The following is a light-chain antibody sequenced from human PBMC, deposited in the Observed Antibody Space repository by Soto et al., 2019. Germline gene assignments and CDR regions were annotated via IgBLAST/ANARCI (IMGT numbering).Light chain of an antibody. Sequence: DIQMTQSASSLSASVGDRVTITCRASQSIGTFVNWYQQKPGKAPKLLIYAASSLQSGVPPRFSGSGSGTDFTLTIKSLQPEDFATYFCQQSYSTPPWTFGQGTKVEIK. V-gene: IGKV1-39*01. J-gene: IGKJ1*01. CDR1: QSIGTF. CDR2: AAS. CDR3: QQSYSTPPWT.